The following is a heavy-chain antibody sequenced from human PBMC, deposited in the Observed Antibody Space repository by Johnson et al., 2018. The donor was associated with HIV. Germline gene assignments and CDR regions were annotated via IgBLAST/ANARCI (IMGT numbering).Heavy chain of an antibody. J-gene: IGHJ3*02. Sequence: VQLVESGGSVVRPGGSLRLSCPASGSTFKEYGMSWGRQAPGKGLEWVSGINWNGGSTGYADALKGRFTISRDKPKNPLYLQMNSLRAEDTALYYCARGIVVVTRGPGSDAFDIWGQGTMVTVSS. D-gene: IGHD3-22*01. CDR2: INWNGGST. CDR1: GSTFKEYG. V-gene: IGHV3-20*04. CDR3: ARGIVVVTRGPGSDAFDI.